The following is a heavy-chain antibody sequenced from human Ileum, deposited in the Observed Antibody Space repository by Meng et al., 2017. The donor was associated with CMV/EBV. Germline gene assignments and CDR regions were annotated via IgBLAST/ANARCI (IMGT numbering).Heavy chain of an antibody. Sequence: GGSLRLSCAASGFTFSSYDMHWVRQATGKGLEWVSAIGTVSDTFYPGSVKGRFTISRENAKNSLYLQMNSLRAGDTAVYYCARGRCSSTSCYPYYYYYPMDVWGQGTTVTVSS. V-gene: IGHV3-13*01. CDR1: GFTFSSYD. CDR3: ARGRCSSTSCYPYYYYYPMDV. J-gene: IGHJ6*02. CDR2: IGTVSDT. D-gene: IGHD2-2*01.